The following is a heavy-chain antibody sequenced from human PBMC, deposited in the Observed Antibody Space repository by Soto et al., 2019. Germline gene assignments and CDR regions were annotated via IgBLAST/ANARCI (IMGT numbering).Heavy chain of an antibody. CDR1: GFTFSSYV. V-gene: IGHV3-33*01. CDR2: IWYDGSNT. D-gene: IGHD3-9*01. Sequence: QVQVVESGGGVVQPGRSLRVSCAASGFTFSSYVMHWVRQAPGKGLEWVAVIWYDGSNTYYADSVKGRFTISRDNSKNTLYLQMTRLRAEDTAVYYCAGSLLSFDWFPLDYWGQGTLVTVSS. CDR3: AGSLLSFDWFPLDY. J-gene: IGHJ4*02.